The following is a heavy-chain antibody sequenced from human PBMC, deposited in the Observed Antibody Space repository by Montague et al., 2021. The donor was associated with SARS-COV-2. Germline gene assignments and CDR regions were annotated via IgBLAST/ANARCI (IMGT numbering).Heavy chain of an antibody. CDR2: IHPYGHT. Sequence: SETLSLTCTVSGGSVSRISSHWGWIRQPPGKGLEWFGEIHPYGHTSSNPSLMSRVTLSLGTSNNPFSLKLTSVTAADAAVYYCARGLDHSKGGDYWGQGILVIVSS. D-gene: IGHD4-11*01. CDR3: ARGLDHSKGGDY. V-gene: IGHV4-39*02. J-gene: IGHJ4*02. CDR1: GGSVSRISSH.